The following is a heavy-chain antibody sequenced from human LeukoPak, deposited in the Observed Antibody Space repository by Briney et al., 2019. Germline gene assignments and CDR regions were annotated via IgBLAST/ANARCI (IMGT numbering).Heavy chain of an antibody. Sequence: GGSLRLSCAASGFTLSTFDMNWVRQAPGKGLEWVSSISTSSRYIYYRDSVKGRFTISRDDAKNSLYLQMNSLRVEDTAVYYCARADCSGSTCYLRRSWFDPWGEGTLVTVSS. CDR3: ARADCSGSTCYLRRSWFDP. CDR2: ISTSSRYI. V-gene: IGHV3-21*01. J-gene: IGHJ5*02. D-gene: IGHD2-2*01. CDR1: GFTLSTFD.